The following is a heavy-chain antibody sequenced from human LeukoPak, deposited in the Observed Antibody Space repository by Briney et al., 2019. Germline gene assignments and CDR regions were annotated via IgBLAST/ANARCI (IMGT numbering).Heavy chain of an antibody. Sequence: GGSLRLSCAASGFTFSSYSMSWVRQAPGKGLEWVSSISSSSSYIYYADSVKGRFTISRDNAKNSLYLQMNSLRAEDTAVYYCARFDYGDYALDFDYWGQGTLVTVSS. J-gene: IGHJ4*02. CDR2: ISSSSSYI. CDR1: GFTFSSYS. D-gene: IGHD4-17*01. V-gene: IGHV3-21*01. CDR3: ARFDYGDYALDFDY.